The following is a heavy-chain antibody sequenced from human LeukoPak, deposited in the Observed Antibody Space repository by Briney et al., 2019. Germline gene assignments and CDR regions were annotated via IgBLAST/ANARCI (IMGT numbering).Heavy chain of an antibody. D-gene: IGHD5-24*01. Sequence: PGGPVRLSCAASGFTFTSYAMSWVRQAPGKGLEWVSKISGSGGDTYYAGSVKGRFTISRDNSNNTLYLQMNSLRAEDTAIHYCAKDSAWHLDLWGQGTLVPVSS. CDR1: GFTFTSYA. V-gene: IGHV3-23*01. CDR3: AKDSAWHLDL. J-gene: IGHJ5*02. CDR2: ISGSGGDT.